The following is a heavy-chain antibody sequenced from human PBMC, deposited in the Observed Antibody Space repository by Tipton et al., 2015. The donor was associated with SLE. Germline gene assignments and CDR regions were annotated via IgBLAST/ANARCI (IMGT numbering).Heavy chain of an antibody. CDR1: GYTFTTYA. J-gene: IGHJ4*02. CDR3: ARAGIDRWWWRVEDD. V-gene: IGHV3-30*04. Sequence: SLRLSCAASGYTFTTYALHWVRQAPGKGLEWVAVISNDGRNKYYADSVKGRFTVSRDNSKNTVYLQMNSLRTDDMALYYCARAGIDRWWWRVEDDWGQGTLVIVSS. CDR2: ISNDGRNK. D-gene: IGHD2-21*01.